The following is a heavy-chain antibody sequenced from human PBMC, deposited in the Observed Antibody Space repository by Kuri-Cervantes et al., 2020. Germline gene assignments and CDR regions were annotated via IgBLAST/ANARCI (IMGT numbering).Heavy chain of an antibody. CDR3: ARANYIWGSYVD. Sequence: GSLRLSCTVSGGSISSSSYYWGWIRQPPGKGLEWIGSIYYSGSTYYNPSLKSRVTISVDTSKNQFSPKLSSVTAADTAVYYCARANYIWGSYVDWGQGTLVTVSS. CDR2: IYYSGST. CDR1: GGSISSSSYY. V-gene: IGHV4-39*07. J-gene: IGHJ4*02. D-gene: IGHD3-16*01.